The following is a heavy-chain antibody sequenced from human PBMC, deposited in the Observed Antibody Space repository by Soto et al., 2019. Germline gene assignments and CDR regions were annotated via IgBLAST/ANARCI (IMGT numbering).Heavy chain of an antibody. Sequence: ASVKVSCKASGYTFTSYGISWVRQAPGQGLEWMGWISTFHGNTNYAQKFQGSVTMTTDTSTSTAYMELSSLRSEDTAVYYCAFTMIAAPGAFDIWGQGTMVTVSS. CDR2: ISTFHGNT. J-gene: IGHJ3*02. D-gene: IGHD3-22*01. V-gene: IGHV1-18*04. CDR3: AFTMIAAPGAFDI. CDR1: GYTFTSYG.